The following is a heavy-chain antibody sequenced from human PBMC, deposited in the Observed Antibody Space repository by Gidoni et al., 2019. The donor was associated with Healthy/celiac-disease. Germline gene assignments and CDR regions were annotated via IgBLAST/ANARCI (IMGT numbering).Heavy chain of an antibody. CDR1: GFTFSSYW. CDR2: INSDGSST. Sequence: EVQLVESGGGLVQPGGSLRLSCAASGFTFSSYWMHWVRQAPGKGLVWVSRINSDGSSTSYADSVKGRFTISRDNAKNTLYLQMNSLRAEDTAVYYCARDMITFGGVIVGSDAFDIWGQGTMVTVSS. D-gene: IGHD3-16*02. CDR3: ARDMITFGGVIVGSDAFDI. J-gene: IGHJ3*02. V-gene: IGHV3-74*01.